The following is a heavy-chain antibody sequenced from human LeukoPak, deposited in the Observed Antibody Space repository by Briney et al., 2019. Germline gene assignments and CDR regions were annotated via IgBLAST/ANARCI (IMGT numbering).Heavy chain of an antibody. J-gene: IGHJ3*02. D-gene: IGHD6-13*01. V-gene: IGHV3-21*01. CDR3: ARAHLRGGIAAAGRAFDI. CDR1: GFTFSRYT. Sequence: GGSLRLSCAASGFTFSRYTMNWVRQAPGKGLEWVSSITSTSIYIYYAHSVKGRFTISRDNAKNSLYLQMNSLRAEDTAVYYCARAHLRGGIAAAGRAFDIWGQGTMVTVSS. CDR2: ITSTSIYI.